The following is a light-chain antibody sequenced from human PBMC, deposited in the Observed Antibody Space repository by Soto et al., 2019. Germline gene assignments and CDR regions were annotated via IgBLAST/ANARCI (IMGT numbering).Light chain of an antibody. CDR2: GAS. J-gene: IGKJ1*01. CDR1: QSVSSSY. V-gene: IGKV3-20*01. CDR3: QQYGSSPPWT. Sequence: LKNAVGTLALSAGERATLSCRARQSVSSSYLAWYQQKPGQAPRLLIYGASSRATGIPDRFSGSGSGTDFTLTISRLEPEDFAVYYCQQYGSSPPWTFGQGTNVDVK.